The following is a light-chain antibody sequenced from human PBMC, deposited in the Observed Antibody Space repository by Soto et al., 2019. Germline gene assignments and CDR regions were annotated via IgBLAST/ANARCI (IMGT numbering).Light chain of an antibody. CDR1: QSVTSCC. CDR2: GAS. Sequence: EIVLTQSPGTLSLSPGERATLSCRASQSVTSCCLAWYQQKPGQAPRLLINGASSRATGIPDRFSASGSGTDFTLTISSLEPEDFAVHYCQRYGSSPPVTFGGGSKVEIK. CDR3: QRYGSSPPVT. V-gene: IGKV3-20*01. J-gene: IGKJ4*01.